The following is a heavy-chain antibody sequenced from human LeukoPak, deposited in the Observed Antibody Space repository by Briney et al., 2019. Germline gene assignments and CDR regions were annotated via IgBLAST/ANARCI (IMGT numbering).Heavy chain of an antibody. Sequence: GGSLRLSCAVSGFTFSNYAMSWVRQAPGKGLEWVSAISGTGDNTYYADSVKGRFTISRDNSKNTLYLQMNSLRAEDTALYYCAKPGEPSNYYFDYWGQGALVTVSS. CDR3: AKPGEPSNYYFDY. V-gene: IGHV3-23*01. CDR2: ISGTGDNT. CDR1: GFTFSNYA. D-gene: IGHD1-14*01. J-gene: IGHJ4*02.